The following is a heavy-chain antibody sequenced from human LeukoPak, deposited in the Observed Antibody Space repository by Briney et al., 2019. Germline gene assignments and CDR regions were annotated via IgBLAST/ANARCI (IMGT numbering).Heavy chain of an antibody. V-gene: IGHV4-34*01. D-gene: IGHD6-19*01. CDR3: ARATTRWLAKYYSDY. Sequence: SETLSLTCAVYGGSFSGYYWSWIRQPPGKGLEWIGEINHSGSTNYNPSLKSRVTISVDTSKNQFSLKLSSVTAADTAVYYCARATTRWLAKYYSDYWGQGTLVTVSS. J-gene: IGHJ4*02. CDR1: GGSFSGYY. CDR2: INHSGST.